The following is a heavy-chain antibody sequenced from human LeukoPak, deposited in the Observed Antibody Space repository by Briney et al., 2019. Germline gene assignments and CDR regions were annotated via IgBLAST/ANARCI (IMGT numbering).Heavy chain of an antibody. Sequence: GGSLRLSCAASGFTFSDYYMSWIRQAPGKGLEWVSYISSSSSTIYYADSVKGRFTISRDNAKNSLYLQMNSLRAEDTAVYYCAREGDSSSSGNAFDIWGQGTMVTVSS. V-gene: IGHV3-11*04. J-gene: IGHJ3*02. CDR1: GFTFSDYY. CDR2: ISSSSSTI. D-gene: IGHD6-6*01. CDR3: AREGDSSSSGNAFDI.